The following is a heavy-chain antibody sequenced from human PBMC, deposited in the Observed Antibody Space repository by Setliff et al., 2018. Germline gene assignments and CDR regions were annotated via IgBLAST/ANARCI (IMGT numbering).Heavy chain of an antibody. J-gene: IGHJ4*02. CDR1: GGSISSSSYY. V-gene: IGHV4-31*03. Sequence: PSETLSLTCTVSGGSISSSSYYWGWIRQPPGKGLEWIGYIYYSGSTYYNPSLKSRVTISVDTSKNQFSLKLSSVTAADTAVYYCARDNNPGYRGYWGRFDYWGQGTQVTVSS. D-gene: IGHD3-16*02. CDR2: IYYSGST. CDR3: ARDNNPGYRGYWGRFDY.